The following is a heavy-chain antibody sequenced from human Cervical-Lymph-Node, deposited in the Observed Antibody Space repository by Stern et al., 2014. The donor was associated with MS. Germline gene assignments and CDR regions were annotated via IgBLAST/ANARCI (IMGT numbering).Heavy chain of an antibody. CDR3: ARDAHGDSFDY. D-gene: IGHD4-17*01. J-gene: IGHJ4*02. CDR2: INPSGGST. V-gene: IGHV1-46*02. Sequence: QLVQSGAEVKKPGDSVKVSCESSGYTFNRYYMHWVRQATGQGLEWMGMINPSGGSTNYAQKVQGRVTMTRDTSTSTVYMELNSLRSDDTATYYCARDAHGDSFDYWGQGTLVTVSS. CDR1: GYTFNRYY.